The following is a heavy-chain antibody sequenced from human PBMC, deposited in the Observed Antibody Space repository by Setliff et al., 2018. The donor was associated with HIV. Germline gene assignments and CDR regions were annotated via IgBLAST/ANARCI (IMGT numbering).Heavy chain of an antibody. D-gene: IGHD2-8*01. CDR1: GFTFDDYA. CDR3: VKGLYVVDY. J-gene: IGHJ6*02. V-gene: IGHV3-9*01. CDR2: ISWDSDSL. Sequence: GGSLRLSCAASGFTFDDYAMHWVRQVPGKGLEWVSGISWDSDSLGYADSVRGRFTISRDNPNNLLYLQMDSLRGEDTAVYYCVKGLYVVDYWGQGTTVTVSS.